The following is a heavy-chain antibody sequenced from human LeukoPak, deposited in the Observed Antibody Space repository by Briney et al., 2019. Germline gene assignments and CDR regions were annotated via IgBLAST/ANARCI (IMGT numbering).Heavy chain of an antibody. CDR2: IYTSGST. D-gene: IGHD3-10*01. Sequence: SETLSLTCTVSGGSISSGSYYWSWIRQPAGKGLEWIGRIYTSGSTNYNPSLKSRVTISVDTSKNQFSPKLSSVTAADTAVYYCARRPYYYGSGSYYYYYMDVWGKGTTVTVSS. CDR3: ARRPYYYGSGSYYYYYMDV. V-gene: IGHV4-61*02. CDR1: GGSISSGSYY. J-gene: IGHJ6*03.